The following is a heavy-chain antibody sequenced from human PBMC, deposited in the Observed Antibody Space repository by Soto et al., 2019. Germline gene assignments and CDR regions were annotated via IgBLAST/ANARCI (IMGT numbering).Heavy chain of an antibody. CDR1: GGSFSGYY. Sequence: SETLSLTCAVYGGSFSGYYWSWIRQPPGKGLEWIGEINHSGSTNYNPSLKSRVTISVDTSKNQFSLKLSSVTAADTAVYYCARGAHSRTFDYWGQGTLVTVSS. CDR3: ARGAHSRTFDY. J-gene: IGHJ4*02. D-gene: IGHD1-1*01. CDR2: INHSGST. V-gene: IGHV4-34*01.